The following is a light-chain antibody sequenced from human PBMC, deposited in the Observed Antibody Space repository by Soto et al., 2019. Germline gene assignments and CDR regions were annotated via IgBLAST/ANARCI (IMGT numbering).Light chain of an antibody. Sequence: DIVLTQSPSTLSASPGERATLSCRASQSVNRFLVWYQQKPGKAPRLLISDYSSKAAGIPARFSGSGSGTDFTLTIISLAPYDFAAYYCQQHYSCPLTCGDGTKVEIK. V-gene: IGKV3-11*01. CDR2: DYS. CDR1: QSVNRF. J-gene: IGKJ4*01. CDR3: QQHYSCPLT.